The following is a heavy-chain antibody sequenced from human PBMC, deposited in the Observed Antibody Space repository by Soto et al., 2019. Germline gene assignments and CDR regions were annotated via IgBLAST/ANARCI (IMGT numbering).Heavy chain of an antibody. J-gene: IGHJ5*02. CDR3: ARGGPFFRAAAESWFDP. V-gene: IGHV1-8*01. CDR1: GYTFTSYD. D-gene: IGHD6-13*01. Sequence: ASVKVSCKASGYTFTSYDINWVRQATGQGLEWMGWMNPNSGNTGYAQKFQGRVTMTRNTSISTAYMELSSLRSEDTAVYYCARGGPFFRAAAESWFDPWGQGTLVTVSS. CDR2: MNPNSGNT.